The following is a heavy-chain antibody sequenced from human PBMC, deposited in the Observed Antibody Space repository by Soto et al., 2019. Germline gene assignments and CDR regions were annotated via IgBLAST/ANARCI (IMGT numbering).Heavy chain of an antibody. V-gene: IGHV5-10-1*01. CDR2: IDPSDSYT. D-gene: IGHD3-10*01. CDR1: GYSFTSYW. J-gene: IGHJ6*02. Sequence: GESLKISCKGSGYSFTSYWISWVRQMPGKGLEWMGRIDPSDSYTNYSPSFQGHVTISADKSISTAYLQWSSLKASDTAMYYCARHPYYYGSGTGMDVWGQGTTVTVSS. CDR3: ARHPYYYGSGTGMDV.